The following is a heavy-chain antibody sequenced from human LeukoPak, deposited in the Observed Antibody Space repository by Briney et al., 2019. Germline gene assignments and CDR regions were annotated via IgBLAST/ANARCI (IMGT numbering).Heavy chain of an antibody. D-gene: IGHD3-9*01. V-gene: IGHV3-23*01. CDR1: GFTFSSYA. Sequence: GGSLRLSCAASGFTFSSYAMSWVRQAPGKGLEWVSAISGSGGSTYYADSVKGRFTISRDNSKNTLYLQMNSLRAEDTAVYYCATLNVLRYFDTTDYWGQGTLVTVSS. CDR3: ATLNVLRYFDTTDY. J-gene: IGHJ4*02. CDR2: ISGSGGST.